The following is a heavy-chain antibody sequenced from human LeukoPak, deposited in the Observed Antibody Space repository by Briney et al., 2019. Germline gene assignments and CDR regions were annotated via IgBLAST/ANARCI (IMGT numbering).Heavy chain of an antibody. J-gene: IGHJ5*02. CDR3: ARLPGVSAAINWFDP. CDR2: INWNGGSI. D-gene: IGHD6-13*01. CDR1: GFKFDDYG. Sequence: GGSLRLSCVASGFKFDDYGMSWVRQAPGKGLEWVSAINWNGGSIGYADSVKGRFIISRDNAKNSLYLQMNSLRAEDTAMYHCARLPGVSAAINWFDPWGQGTLVTVSS. V-gene: IGHV3-20*01.